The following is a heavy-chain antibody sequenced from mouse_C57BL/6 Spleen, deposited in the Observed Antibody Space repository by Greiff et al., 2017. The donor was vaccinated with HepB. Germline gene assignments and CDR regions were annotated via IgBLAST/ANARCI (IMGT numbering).Heavy chain of an antibody. CDR3: ARGGYSIAY. CDR1: GYSITSGYD. CDR2: ISYSGST. V-gene: IGHV3-1*01. D-gene: IGHD2-3*01. Sequence: EVQRVESGPGMVKPSQSLSLTCTVTGYSITSGYDWHWIRHFPGNKLEWMGYISYSGSTNYNPSLKSRISITHDTSKNHFFLKLNSVTTEDTATYYCARGGYSIAYWGQGTLVTVSA. J-gene: IGHJ3*01.